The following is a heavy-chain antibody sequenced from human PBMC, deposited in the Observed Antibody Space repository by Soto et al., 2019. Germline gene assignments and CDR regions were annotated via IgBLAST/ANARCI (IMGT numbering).Heavy chain of an antibody. CDR2: INHSGST. CDR3: ARAASYYYYGMDV. J-gene: IGHJ6*02. CDR1: GGSFSGYY. V-gene: IGHV4-34*01. Sequence: SETLSLTCAVYGGSFSGYYWSWIRQPPGKGLEWIGEINHSGSTNYNPSLKSRVTISVDTSKNQFSLKLSSVTAADTAVYYCARAASYYYYGMDVWGQGTTVTVSS.